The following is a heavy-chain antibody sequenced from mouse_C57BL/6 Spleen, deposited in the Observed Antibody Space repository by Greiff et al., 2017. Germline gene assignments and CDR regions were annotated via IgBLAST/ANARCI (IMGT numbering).Heavy chain of an antibody. Sequence: EVQVVESGGGLVQPKGSLKLSCAASGFSFNTYAMNWVRQAPGKGLEWVARIRSKSNNYATYYADSVKDRFTISRDDSESMLYLQMNNLKTDDTAMYYCVGRGGVYYFDYWGQGTTLTVSS. J-gene: IGHJ2*01. CDR3: VGRGGVYYFDY. CDR1: GFSFNTYA. CDR2: IRSKSNNYAT. V-gene: IGHV10-1*01.